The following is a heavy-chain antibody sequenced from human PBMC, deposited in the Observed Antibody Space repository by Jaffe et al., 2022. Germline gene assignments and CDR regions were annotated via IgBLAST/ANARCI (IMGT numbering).Heavy chain of an antibody. V-gene: IGHV3-15*01. Sequence: EVQLVESGGGLVKPGGSLRLSCAASGFTFSNAWMSWVRQAPGKGLEWVGRIKSKTDGGTTDYAAPVKGRFTISRDDSKNTLYLQMNSLKTEDTAVYYCTTDLGIGSYSSGLTRLDYWGQGTLVTVSS. CDR3: TTDLGIGSYSSGLTRLDY. CDR2: IKSKTDGGTT. D-gene: IGHD6-19*01. CDR1: GFTFSNAW. J-gene: IGHJ4*02.